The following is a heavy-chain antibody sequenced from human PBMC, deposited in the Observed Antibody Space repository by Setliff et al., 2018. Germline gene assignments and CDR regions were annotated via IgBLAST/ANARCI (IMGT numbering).Heavy chain of an antibody. D-gene: IGHD3-3*01. CDR3: ARAPRNFGVVINYYYYYYGMDV. V-gene: IGHV4-34*01. CDR1: GGSFSGYY. Sequence: SETLSLTCAVYGGSFSGYYWSGIRQPPGKGLEWIGEINHSGSTNYNPSLKSRVTISVDTSKNQFSLKLSSVTAADTAVYYCARAPRNFGVVINYYYYYYGMDVWGQGTTVTVSS. J-gene: IGHJ6*02. CDR2: INHSGST.